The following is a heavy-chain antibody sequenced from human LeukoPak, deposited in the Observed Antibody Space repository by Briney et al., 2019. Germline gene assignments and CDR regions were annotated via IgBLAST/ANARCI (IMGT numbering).Heavy chain of an antibody. V-gene: IGHV4-59*08. J-gene: IGHJ4*02. CDR1: GGSISSYY. CDR2: IYYSGST. Sequence: SETLSLTCTVSGGSISSYYWSWIRQPPGKGLECIGYIYYSGSTNYNPSLKSRVTISVDTSKNQFSLKLTSVTAADTAVYYCARHIEDYFGSGNYYNDFRGQGTLVTVSS. CDR3: ARHIEDYFGSGNYYNDF. D-gene: IGHD3-10*01.